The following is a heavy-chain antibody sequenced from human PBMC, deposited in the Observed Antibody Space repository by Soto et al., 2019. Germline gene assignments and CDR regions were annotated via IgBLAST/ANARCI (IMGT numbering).Heavy chain of an antibody. CDR1: GFTVSSNY. V-gene: IGHV3-53*02. Sequence: EVQLVETGGGLIQPGGSLRLSCAASGFTVSSNYMNWVRQAPGKGLEWLSIIYSEGTTYYADSVKGRFTISRDNFKNTLYLQMNNLRAEDTAVYYCAILSNWGQGTLFTVSS. CDR2: IYSEGTT. CDR3: AILSN. J-gene: IGHJ4*02. D-gene: IGHD6-6*01.